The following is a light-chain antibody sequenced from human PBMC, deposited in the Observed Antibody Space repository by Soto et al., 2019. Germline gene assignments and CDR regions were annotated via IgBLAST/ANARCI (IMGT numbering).Light chain of an antibody. Sequence: EIVLTQSPGTLSLSPGDRATLSCRASQTISSTYLAWYQQKPGQAPRLLIYAASTRATGIPDRFSGSGSGTDFTLTISRLEPEDFAVYYCQHYGSSPKTFGQRTKV. CDR2: AAS. J-gene: IGKJ1*01. CDR1: QTISSTY. V-gene: IGKV3-20*01. CDR3: QHYGSSPKT.